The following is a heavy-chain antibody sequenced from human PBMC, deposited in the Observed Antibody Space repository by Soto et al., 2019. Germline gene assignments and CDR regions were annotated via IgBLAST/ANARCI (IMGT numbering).Heavy chain of an antibody. CDR2: NIPIFGTA. V-gene: IGHV1-69*13. J-gene: IGHJ4*02. CDR3: ARDLGRDGYNYPYDY. Sequence: ASVKVSSKASGVTFSSYAISWVRKAPGQGLEWMGGNIPIFGTANYAQKIQGRVTITADESTSTAYMELNSLRYEDTAVYYCARDLGRDGYNYPYDYRGQGTLVTVSS. CDR1: GVTFSSYA. D-gene: IGHD5-18*01.